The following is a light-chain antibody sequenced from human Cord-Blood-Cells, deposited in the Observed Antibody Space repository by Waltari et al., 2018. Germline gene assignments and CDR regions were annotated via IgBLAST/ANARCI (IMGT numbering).Light chain of an antibody. CDR1: QSVSNN. J-gene: IGKJ2*01. Sequence: EIVMTQSPATLSVSPGERATLSCRASQSVSNNLAWYQQKPGQAPRLLIYGAPTSATGIPARFSGSGSGTEFTLTISSLQSEDFAVYYCQQYNNWPPYTFGQGTKLEIK. CDR2: GAP. V-gene: IGKV3-15*01. CDR3: QQYNNWPPYT.